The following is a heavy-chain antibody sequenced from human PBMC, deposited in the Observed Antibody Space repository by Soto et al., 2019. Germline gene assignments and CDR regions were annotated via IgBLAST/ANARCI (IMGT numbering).Heavy chain of an antibody. CDR3: GSGYSDQ. Sequence: SETLSLTCTVSGGSISSYYWGWIRQPPGRGLEWIGTIYSSGNTYYTPSLKSRVTIFVDTSKNQFSLKLTSVTAADTGVYYCGSGYSDQWGQGTLVTVSS. CDR2: IYSSGNT. D-gene: IGHD2-2*03. CDR1: GGSISSYY. J-gene: IGHJ4*02. V-gene: IGHV4-39*01.